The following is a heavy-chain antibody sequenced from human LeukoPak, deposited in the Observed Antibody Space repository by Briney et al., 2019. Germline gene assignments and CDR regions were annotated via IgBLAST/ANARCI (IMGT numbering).Heavy chain of an antibody. CDR1: GFTFSGSA. CDR2: IRSKANSYAT. Sequence: PGGSLRLSCAASGFTFSGSAMHWVRQASGKGLEWVGRIRSKANSYATAYAASVKGRFTISRDDSKNTAYLQMNSLKTEDTAVYYCTRLVASSSWQWFDPWGQGTLVTVSS. CDR3: TRLVASSSWQWFDP. V-gene: IGHV3-73*01. D-gene: IGHD6-13*01. J-gene: IGHJ5*02.